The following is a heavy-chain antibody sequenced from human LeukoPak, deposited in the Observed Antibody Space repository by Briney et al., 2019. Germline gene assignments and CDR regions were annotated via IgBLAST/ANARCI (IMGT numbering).Heavy chain of an antibody. CDR2: IYTSGST. CDR1: GGSISSGSYY. D-gene: IGHD4-23*01. J-gene: IGHJ4*02. CDR3: ARDREVTPYYFDY. Sequence: SESLSLTCTVSGGSISSGSYYWSWIRQPAGKGLEWIGRIYTSGSTNYNPSLKSRVTISVDTSKNQFSLKLSSVTAADTAVYYCARDREVTPYYFDYWGQGTLVTVSS. V-gene: IGHV4-61*02.